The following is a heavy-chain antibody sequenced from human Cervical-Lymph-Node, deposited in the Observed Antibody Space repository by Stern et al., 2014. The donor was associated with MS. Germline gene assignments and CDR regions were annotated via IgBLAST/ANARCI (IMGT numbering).Heavy chain of an antibody. CDR3: ARGDSSGWYSWYFDL. J-gene: IGHJ2*01. D-gene: IGHD6-19*01. V-gene: IGHV1-69*01. Sequence: VQLVQSGAEVKKPGSSVKVSCKASGGTFRRSTISWVRQAPGPGLEWMGGTTRMFGTVHYAQKFQGRVTIIADESTSTAYMELSRLTSEDTAVYYCARGDSSGWYSWYFDLWGRGTLVTVSS. CDR1: GGTFRRST. CDR2: TTRMFGTV.